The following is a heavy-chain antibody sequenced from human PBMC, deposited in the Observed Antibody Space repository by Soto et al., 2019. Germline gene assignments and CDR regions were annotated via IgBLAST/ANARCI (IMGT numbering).Heavy chain of an antibody. CDR1: GLTFTIYA. D-gene: IGHD3-16*01. Sequence: ASVKVSCKTSGLTFTIYAMHWVRQAPGQRLEWMGWINGGNGNTKVSQTLQGRVSITRNTSASTVYIELKSLRSEDTAVYYCATQFGSRGFDPWGQGTLVTVSS. CDR3: ATQFGSRGFDP. V-gene: IGHV1-3*01. J-gene: IGHJ5*02. CDR2: INGGNGNT.